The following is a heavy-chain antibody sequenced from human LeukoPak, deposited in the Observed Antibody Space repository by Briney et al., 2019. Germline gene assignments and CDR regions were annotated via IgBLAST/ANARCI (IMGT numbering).Heavy chain of an antibody. Sequence: GGSLRLSCAASGFISSSYWMHWVRQAPGKGLVWVSRIKSDGKTNYADSVKGRFTISRDNAKNTVSLQMNSLRAEDTGVYYCARAPSEIGGYYPEYFRHWGQGTLVTVSS. J-gene: IGHJ1*01. D-gene: IGHD3-22*01. CDR1: GFISSSYW. V-gene: IGHV3-74*01. CDR2: IKSDGKT. CDR3: ARAPSEIGGYYPEYFRH.